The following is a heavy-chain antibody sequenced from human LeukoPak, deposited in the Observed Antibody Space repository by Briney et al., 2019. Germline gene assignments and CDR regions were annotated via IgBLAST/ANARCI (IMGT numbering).Heavy chain of an antibody. J-gene: IGHJ3*02. D-gene: IGHD3-22*01. V-gene: IGHV4-59*01. CDR3: ARGPYSYDSSGAFDI. CDR1: DDSITIYY. CDR2: IDHTGST. Sequence: PSETLSLTCTVSDDSITIYYWSWIRQPPGKGQEWIGYIDHTGSTNYNPSLRSRVTISRDTSKNHFSLELSSATAADTAVYFCARGPYSYDSSGAFDIWGQGTMVTVSS.